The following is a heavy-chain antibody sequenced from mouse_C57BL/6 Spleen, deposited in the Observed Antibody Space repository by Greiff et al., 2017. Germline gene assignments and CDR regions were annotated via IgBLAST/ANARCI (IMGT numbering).Heavy chain of an antibody. D-gene: IGHD1-1*01. Sequence: VQLQQSGAELVRPGASVKLSCTASGFNIKDDYMHWVKQRPEQGLEWIGWIDPENGDTESASKFQGKATITADTSSNTAYLQLSSLTSEDTAVYYCTSAYGSSYPGYFDVWGPGTTVTVSS. V-gene: IGHV14-4*01. CDR1: GFNIKDDY. J-gene: IGHJ1*01. CDR3: TSAYGSSYPGYFDV. CDR2: IDPENGDT.